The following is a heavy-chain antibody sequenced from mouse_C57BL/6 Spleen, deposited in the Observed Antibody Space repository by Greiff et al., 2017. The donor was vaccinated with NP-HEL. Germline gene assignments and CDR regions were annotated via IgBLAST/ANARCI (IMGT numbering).Heavy chain of an antibody. CDR1: GFNIKDDY. Sequence: VQLQPSGAELVRPGASVKLSCTASGFNIKDDYMHWVKQRPEQGLEWIGWLDPENGDTEYASKFQGKATITADTSSNTAYLQLSSPTAEDTAVYSSTTYAVYGSIAYWGQGTLVTVSA. CDR2: LDPENGDT. D-gene: IGHD1-1*01. J-gene: IGHJ3*01. V-gene: IGHV14-4*01. CDR3: TTYAVYGSIAY.